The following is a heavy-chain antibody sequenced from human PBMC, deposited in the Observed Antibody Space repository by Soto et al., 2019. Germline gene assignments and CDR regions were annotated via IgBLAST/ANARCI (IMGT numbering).Heavy chain of an antibody. D-gene: IGHD2-2*02. Sequence: QVHLVQSGAEVKKPGASVKVSCKVSGNSLTELSMHWVRQAPGKGLEWMGGFDPEDGETVYAQKFQGRVTMTEDTPTDPAYMEPTSLKSEDTAVYYCTTETGYCSSTICYTRGGFDPWGQGTLVTVSS. CDR2: FDPEDGET. CDR3: TTETGYCSSTICYTRGGFDP. J-gene: IGHJ5*02. V-gene: IGHV1-24*01. CDR1: GNSLTELS.